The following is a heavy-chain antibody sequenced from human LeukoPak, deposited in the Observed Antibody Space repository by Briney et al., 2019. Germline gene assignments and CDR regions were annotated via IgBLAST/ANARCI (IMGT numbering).Heavy chain of an antibody. Sequence: SQTLSLTCALSGDSFSSNSAAWNWIRQSPSRGLEWLGRTYYRSKLYNDYAVSVKSRITINPDTSKNQFSLQLNSVTPEDTAVYYCARGPYYYDSSGYYRPDRFDYWGQGTLVTVSS. D-gene: IGHD3-22*01. CDR3: ARGPYYYDSSGYYRPDRFDY. CDR2: TYYRSKLYN. J-gene: IGHJ4*02. CDR1: GDSFSSNSAA. V-gene: IGHV6-1*01.